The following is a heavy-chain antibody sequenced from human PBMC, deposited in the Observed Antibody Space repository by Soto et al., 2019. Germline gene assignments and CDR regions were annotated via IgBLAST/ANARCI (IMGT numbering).Heavy chain of an antibody. V-gene: IGHV3-74*01. Sequence: EVQLVESGGGLVQPGGSLRLSCAASGFTFRNYWMHWVRQVPGKGLVWVSRINSDGGSTSYADSVKGRFTISRDNAKNTLYLQMNSLRADDTAVYYCARLEVAGTVRWFDPWGQGTLVTGSS. J-gene: IGHJ5*02. CDR1: GFTFRNYW. CDR3: ARLEVAGTVRWFDP. CDR2: INSDGGST. D-gene: IGHD6-19*01.